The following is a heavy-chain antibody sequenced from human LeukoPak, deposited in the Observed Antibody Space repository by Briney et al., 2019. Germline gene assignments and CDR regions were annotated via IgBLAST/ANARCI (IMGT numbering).Heavy chain of an antibody. CDR2: FSGSGGSI. Sequence: GGSLRLSCVASGFTFSSYAMSWVRQAPGKGLEWVSSFSGSGGSIYYADSVKGRFTISRDNSKNTLYLQMNSLRAEDTAVYYCARRRGVAFGDFDYWGQGTLVTVSS. CDR3: ARRRGVAFGDFDY. V-gene: IGHV3-23*01. CDR1: GFTFSSYA. J-gene: IGHJ4*02. D-gene: IGHD2-15*01.